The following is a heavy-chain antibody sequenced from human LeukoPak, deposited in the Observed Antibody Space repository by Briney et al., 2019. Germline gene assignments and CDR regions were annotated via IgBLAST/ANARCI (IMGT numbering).Heavy chain of an antibody. Sequence: GASLRLSCAASGFTFSDYYMHWVRQAPGKGLVWVSRISSDGSSTTYADSVKGRFTISRDNANNTLYLQMNSLRAEDTAVYCCARKLRGVSGMDVWGKGTTVSVSS. CDR3: ARKLRGVSGMDV. CDR1: GFTFSDYY. J-gene: IGHJ6*04. D-gene: IGHD3-10*01. V-gene: IGHV3-74*01. CDR2: ISSDGSST.